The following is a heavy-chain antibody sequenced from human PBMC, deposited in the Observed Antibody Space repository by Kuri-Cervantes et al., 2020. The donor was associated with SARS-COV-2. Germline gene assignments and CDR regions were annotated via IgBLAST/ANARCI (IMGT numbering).Heavy chain of an antibody. V-gene: IGHV1-45*02. CDR2: ITPFNGNT. D-gene: IGHD2-21*01. CDR3: ARSGPGAISRGDDAFDI. Sequence: SVKVSCKASGYDFTYRFLHWVRQAPGQALEWMGWITPFNGNTNYAQKFQGRVTITRDRSMNTAYMELSSLRSEDTAMYYCARSGPGAISRGDDAFDIWGQGTMVTVSS. J-gene: IGHJ3*02. CDR1: GYDFTYRF.